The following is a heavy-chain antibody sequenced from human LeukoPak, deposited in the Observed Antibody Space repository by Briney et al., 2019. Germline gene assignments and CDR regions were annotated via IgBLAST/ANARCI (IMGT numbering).Heavy chain of an antibody. CDR2: ISGYNGNT. Sequence: ASVKVSCKASGYTFTSYGFNWVRQAPGQGLEWLGWISGYNGNTEYAQKVQGRVTMTTDTSTNTAYMELRSLGSDDTAVYYCARDLLTGNTGDYWGQGTLVTVSP. J-gene: IGHJ4*02. V-gene: IGHV1-18*01. CDR1: GYTFTSYG. CDR3: ARDLLTGNTGDY. D-gene: IGHD1-7*01.